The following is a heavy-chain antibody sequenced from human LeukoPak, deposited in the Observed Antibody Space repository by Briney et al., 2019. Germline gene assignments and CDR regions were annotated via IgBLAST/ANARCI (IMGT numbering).Heavy chain of an antibody. J-gene: IGHJ3*02. CDR2: ISSSGSTI. Sequence: GGSLRLSCAASGFTFSDYYMSWIRQAPGKGLEWVSYISSSGSTIYYADSVKGRFTISRDNAKNSLYLQMNSLRAEDMAVYYCACDYYDSSGYYWVDAFDIWGQGTMVTVSS. CDR1: GFTFSDYY. CDR3: ACDYYDSSGYYWVDAFDI. D-gene: IGHD3-22*01. V-gene: IGHV3-11*04.